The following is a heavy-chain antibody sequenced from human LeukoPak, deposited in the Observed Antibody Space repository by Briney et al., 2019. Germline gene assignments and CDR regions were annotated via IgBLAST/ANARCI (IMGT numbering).Heavy chain of an antibody. CDR2: ISWNSGSI. CDR1: GFTFDDYA. CDR3: AKDMSSIAFYDMDV. J-gene: IGHJ6*02. V-gene: IGHV3-9*01. D-gene: IGHD6-19*01. Sequence: GGSLRLSCAASGFTFDDYAMHWVRQAPGKGLEWVSGISWNSGSIGYADSVKGRFTISRDNAKNSLYLQMNSLRAEDTALYFCAKDMSSIAFYDMDVWGQGTTVTVSS.